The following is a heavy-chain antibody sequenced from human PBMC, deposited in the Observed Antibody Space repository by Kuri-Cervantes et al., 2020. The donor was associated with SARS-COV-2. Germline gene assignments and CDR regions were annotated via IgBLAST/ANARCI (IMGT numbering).Heavy chain of an antibody. V-gene: IGHV1-2*02. Sequence: ASVKVSCKASGYTFTGYYMHWVRQAPGQGLEWMGWINPNSGGTNYAQKFQGRVTMTRDTSISTAYMELSRLRSDDTAVYYCGAGSYWKGCLDPWGQGTLVTISS. D-gene: IGHD6-19*01. CDR2: INPNSGGT. CDR3: GAGSYWKGCLDP. J-gene: IGHJ5*02. CDR1: GYTFTGYY.